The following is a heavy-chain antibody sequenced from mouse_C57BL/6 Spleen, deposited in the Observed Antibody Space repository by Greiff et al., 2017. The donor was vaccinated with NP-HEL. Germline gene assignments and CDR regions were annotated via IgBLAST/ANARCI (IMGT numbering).Heavy chain of an antibody. V-gene: IGHV1-61*01. D-gene: IGHD2-2*01. CDR3: ARLGLPLDY. Sequence: QVQLQQPGAELVRPGSSVKLSCKASGYTFTSYWMDWVKQRPGQGLEWIGNIYPSDSETHYNQKFKDKATLTVDKSSSTAYMQLSSLTSEDSAVYYCARLGLPLDYWGQGTTLTVSS. J-gene: IGHJ2*01. CDR2: IYPSDSET. CDR1: GYTFTSYW.